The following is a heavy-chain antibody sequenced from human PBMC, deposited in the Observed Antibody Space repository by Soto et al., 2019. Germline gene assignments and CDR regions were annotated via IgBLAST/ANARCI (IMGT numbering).Heavy chain of an antibody. J-gene: IGHJ6*02. V-gene: IGHV3-7*03. CDR3: ASEHVSDD. CDR1: GFMFRTHC. CDR2: IKPDGSHK. Sequence: PGGSLSLSSAASGFMFRTHCMNWARQAPGMGLERVANIKPDGSHKYFVDAVKGRFTISRDNVKNSLYLHMNSLRAEDKALYYGASEHVSDDWGEGTKVTV.